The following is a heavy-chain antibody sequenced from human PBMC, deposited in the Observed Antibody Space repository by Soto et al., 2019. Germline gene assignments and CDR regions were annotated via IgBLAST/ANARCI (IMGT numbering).Heavy chain of an antibody. D-gene: IGHD5-18*01. CDR1: GFTFSSYS. V-gene: IGHV3-21*01. Sequence: PGGSLRLSCAASGFTFSSYSMNWVRQAPGKGLEWVSSITSSSSYIYYADSVKGRFTISRDNAKNSLYLQMNSLRAEDTAVYYCTRRGGYSYYFDYWGQGTRVTVSS. CDR3: TRRGGYSYYFDY. CDR2: ITSSSSYI. J-gene: IGHJ4*02.